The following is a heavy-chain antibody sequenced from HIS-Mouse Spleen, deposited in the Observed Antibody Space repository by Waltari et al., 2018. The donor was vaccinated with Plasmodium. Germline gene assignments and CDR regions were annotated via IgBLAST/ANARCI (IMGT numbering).Heavy chain of an antibody. CDR3: AKEVLGYYDFWSRPDY. CDR1: GFTFSSYG. J-gene: IGHJ4*02. D-gene: IGHD3-3*01. CDR2: ISYDGSNK. Sequence: QVQLVESGGGVVQPGRSLRLSCAASGFTFSSYGMHWVRQAPGKGLEWVAVISYDGSNKYYADSAKGRFTISRDNSKNTLYLQMNSLRAEDTAVYYCAKEVLGYYDFWSRPDYWGQGTLVTVSS. V-gene: IGHV3-30*18.